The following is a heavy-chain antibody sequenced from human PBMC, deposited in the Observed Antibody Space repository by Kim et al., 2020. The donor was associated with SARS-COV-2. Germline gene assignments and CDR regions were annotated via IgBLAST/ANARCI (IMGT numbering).Heavy chain of an antibody. CDR1: GFTFSSYS. CDR2: ISSSSSNI. D-gene: IGHD6-13*01. Sequence: GGSLRLSCAASGFTFSSYSMNWVRQAPGKGLEWVSFISSSSSNIYYADSVKGRFTISRDNAKNTLYLQMNSLRDEDTAVYYCARDAVGSSWAYYYYYGINVWGEKTTGTAS. CDR3: ARDAVGSSWAYYYYYGINV. V-gene: IGHV3-48*02. J-gene: IGHJ6*01.